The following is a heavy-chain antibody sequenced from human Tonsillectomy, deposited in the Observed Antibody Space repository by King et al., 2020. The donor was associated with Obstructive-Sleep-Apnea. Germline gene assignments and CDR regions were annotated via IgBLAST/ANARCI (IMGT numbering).Heavy chain of an antibody. D-gene: IGHD3-22*01. Sequence: QLQESGPGLVRPPGTLSLTCAVSGASIRSSNWWSWVRQPPGKGLEWIGEIYHDESTHYNPSLESRVTISVDKSKKQFSLRLTSVTAADTAVYYCARTYDSSGYFDWWGQGTLVTVSS. V-gene: IGHV4-4*03. CDR2: IYHDEST. CDR3: ARTYDSSGYFDW. J-gene: IGHJ5*01. CDR1: GASIRSSNW.